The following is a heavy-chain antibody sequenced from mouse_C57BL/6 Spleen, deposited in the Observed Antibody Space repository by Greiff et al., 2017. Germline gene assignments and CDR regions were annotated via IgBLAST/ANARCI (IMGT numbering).Heavy chain of an antibody. CDR2: IDPSDSET. CDR3: ARIHYSNYLAY. CDR1: GYTFTSYW. V-gene: IGHV1-52*01. D-gene: IGHD2-5*01. J-gene: IGHJ2*01. Sequence: QVQLQQPGAELVRPGSSVKLSCKASGYTFTSYWMPWVNQRPIQGLEWIGNIDPSDSETHYNQKFKDKATLTVDKSSSTAYMQLSSLTSEDSAVYYCARIHYSNYLAYWGQGTTLTVSA.